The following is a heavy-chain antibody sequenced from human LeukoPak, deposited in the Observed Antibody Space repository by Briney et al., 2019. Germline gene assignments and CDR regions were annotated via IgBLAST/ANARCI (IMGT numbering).Heavy chain of an antibody. D-gene: IGHD3-3*01. J-gene: IGHJ4*02. CDR2: IKKDGSET. CDR1: GFTFSSYA. Sequence: GGSLRLSCAASGFTFSSYAMHWVRQSPGKGLELLAKIKKDGSETYYEDSVKGRFTISRDNAKNSLSLQMNSLRDDDTAVYYCVRDDYWRGYYYDYWGQGALVTVSS. V-gene: IGHV3-7*01. CDR3: VRDDYWRGYYYDY.